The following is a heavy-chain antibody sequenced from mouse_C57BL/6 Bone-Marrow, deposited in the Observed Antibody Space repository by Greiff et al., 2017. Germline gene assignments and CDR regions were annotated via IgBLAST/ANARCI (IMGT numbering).Heavy chain of an antibody. CDR3: ARYYGRETAWFAY. CDR2: INPSNGGT. J-gene: IGHJ3*01. Sequence: VQLQQPGTELVKPGASVTLSCKASGYTFTSYWMHWVKQRPGQGLEWIGNINPSNGGTNYNEKFKSKATLTVDKSSSTAYMQLSSLTSEDSAVYYCARYYGRETAWFAYWGQGTLVTVSA. D-gene: IGHD1-1*01. CDR1: GYTFTSYW. V-gene: IGHV1-53*01.